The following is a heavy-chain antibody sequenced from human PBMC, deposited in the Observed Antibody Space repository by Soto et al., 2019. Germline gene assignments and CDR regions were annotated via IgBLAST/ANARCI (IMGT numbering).Heavy chain of an antibody. CDR3: ARSRPGVKILDH. V-gene: IGHV3-30*03. J-gene: IGHJ4*02. CDR1: GFTVSSNY. Sequence: GGSLRLSCAASGFTVSSNYMHWVRQAPGKGLEWVSAVSQDGTVTHYADSVKGRITISRDNFRNTLFLQMDSLEPEDTAVFYCARSRPGVKILDHWGQGTLVTVSS. D-gene: IGHD2-8*01. CDR2: VSQDGTVT.